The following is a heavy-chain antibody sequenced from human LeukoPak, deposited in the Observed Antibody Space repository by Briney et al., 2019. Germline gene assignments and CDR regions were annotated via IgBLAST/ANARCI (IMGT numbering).Heavy chain of an antibody. CDR1: GGSISSSSYY. CDR2: IYYSGST. Sequence: KPSETLSLTCTVSGGSISSSSYYWGWIRQPPGKGLEWIGSIYYSGSTYYNPSLKSRVTISVDTSKNQFSLKLSSVTAADTAVYYCARDSIAAAGYFDYWGQGTLVTVSS. D-gene: IGHD6-13*01. CDR3: ARDSIAAAGYFDY. J-gene: IGHJ4*02. V-gene: IGHV4-39*07.